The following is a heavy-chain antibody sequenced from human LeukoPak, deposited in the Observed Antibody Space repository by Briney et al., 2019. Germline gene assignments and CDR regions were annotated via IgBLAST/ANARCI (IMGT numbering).Heavy chain of an antibody. CDR2: IIPIFGTA. CDR1: GGIFSSYA. CDR3: ARGPPYCSSTSCYSHWFDP. D-gene: IGHD2-2*01. Sequence: SVNVSCKASGGIFSSYAISWVRQTPGQGLGWLGGIIPIFGTANYAQKFQGRVTITADESTSTAYMELSSLRSEDTAVYYCARGPPYCSSTSCYSHWFDPWGQGTLVTVSS. J-gene: IGHJ5*02. V-gene: IGHV1-69*13.